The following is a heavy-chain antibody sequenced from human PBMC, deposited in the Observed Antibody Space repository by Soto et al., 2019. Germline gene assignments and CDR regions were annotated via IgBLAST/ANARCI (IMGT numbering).Heavy chain of an antibody. D-gene: IGHD1-1*01. J-gene: IGHJ4*02. Sequence: EVQLVESGGGLVQPGGSLRLSCAASGFTVSNNYMRWVRQAPGKGLEWVSLIYIGGATYSADSVKGRFTTSRDNSKNTLYLQMNSLSAEDTAVYYCARDGTYNWVGGQGILVTVSS. CDR1: GFTVSNNY. CDR2: IYIGGAT. V-gene: IGHV3-66*01. CDR3: ARDGTYNWV.